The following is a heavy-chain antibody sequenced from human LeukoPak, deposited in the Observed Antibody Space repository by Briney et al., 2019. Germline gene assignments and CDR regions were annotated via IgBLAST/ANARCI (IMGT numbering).Heavy chain of an antibody. V-gene: IGHV1-18*01. D-gene: IGHD3-3*01. CDR3: ARAKDGITIFGVVPYYFDY. Sequence: GASVKVSCKASGYTFTSYGISWVRRAPGQGLEWMGWISAYNGNTNYAQKLQGRVTMTTDTSTSTAYMELRSLRSDDTAVYYCARAKDGITIFGVVPYYFDYWGQGTLVTVSS. J-gene: IGHJ4*02. CDR2: ISAYNGNT. CDR1: GYTFTSYG.